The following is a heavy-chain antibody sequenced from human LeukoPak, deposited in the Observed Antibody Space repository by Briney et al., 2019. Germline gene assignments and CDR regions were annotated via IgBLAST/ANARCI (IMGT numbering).Heavy chain of an antibody. CDR2: ISYDGSNK. J-gene: IGHJ4*02. CDR3: AKIGLWFGELFYFDY. V-gene: IGHV3-30*18. CDR1: GFTFSSYG. Sequence: GRSLRLSCAASGFTFSSYGMHWVRQAPGKGLEWVAVISYDGSNKYYADSVKGRFTISRDNSKNTLYLQMNSLRAEDTAVYYCAKIGLWFGELFYFDYWGQGTLVTVSS. D-gene: IGHD3-10*01.